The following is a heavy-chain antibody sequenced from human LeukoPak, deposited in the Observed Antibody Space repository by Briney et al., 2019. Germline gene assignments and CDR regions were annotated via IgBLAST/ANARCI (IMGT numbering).Heavy chain of an antibody. J-gene: IGHJ6*02. CDR2: INHNGNVN. V-gene: IGHV3-7*03. CDR3: ARGGGLDV. D-gene: IGHD3-16*01. CDR1: GFTFSSYW. Sequence: GGSLRLSCAASGFTFSSYWMNWARQAPGKGLEWVASINHNGNVNYYVDSVNGRFTISRDNAKNSLYLQMSNLRAEDTAVYFCARGGGLDVWGQGATVTVSS.